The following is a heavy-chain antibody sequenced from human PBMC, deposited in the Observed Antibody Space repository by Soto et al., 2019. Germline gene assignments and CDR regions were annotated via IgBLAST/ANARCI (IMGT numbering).Heavy chain of an antibody. CDR1: GFTFSSYW. Sequence: GGSLRLSCAASGFTFSSYWMSWVRQAPGKGLEWVANIKQDGSEKYYVDSVKGRFTISRDNAKNSLYLQMNSLRVDDTALYYCARDGVGATPMFGYFDYWGQGTLVTVSS. CDR3: ARDGVGATPMFGYFDY. J-gene: IGHJ4*02. D-gene: IGHD1-26*01. V-gene: IGHV3-7*01. CDR2: IKQDGSEK.